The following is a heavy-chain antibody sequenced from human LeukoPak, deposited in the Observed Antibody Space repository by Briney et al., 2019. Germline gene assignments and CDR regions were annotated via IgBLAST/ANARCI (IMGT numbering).Heavy chain of an antibody. Sequence: GGSLRLSCAASGFTVSSNYMSWVRQAPGKGLEWVSVIYSGGSTYYADSVKGRFTISRDNSKNTLYLQMNSLRAEDKAVYYCATETYTLAAAGLDYWGQGTLVTVSS. CDR2: IYSGGST. V-gene: IGHV3-66*02. D-gene: IGHD6-13*01. CDR1: GFTVSSNY. J-gene: IGHJ4*02. CDR3: ATETYTLAAAGLDY.